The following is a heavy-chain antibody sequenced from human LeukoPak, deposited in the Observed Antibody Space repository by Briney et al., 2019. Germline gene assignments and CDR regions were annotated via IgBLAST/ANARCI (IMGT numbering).Heavy chain of an antibody. J-gene: IGHJ4*02. Sequence: GGSLRLSCAASGFTFSSYAMPWVRQAPGKGLEYVSAISSNGGSTYYANSVKGRFTISRDNSKNTLYLQMGSLRAVDMAVYYCATLNAMVRGVTHDYWGQGTLVTVSS. CDR2: ISSNGGST. CDR1: GFTFSSYA. V-gene: IGHV3-64*01. CDR3: ATLNAMVRGVTHDY. D-gene: IGHD3-10*01.